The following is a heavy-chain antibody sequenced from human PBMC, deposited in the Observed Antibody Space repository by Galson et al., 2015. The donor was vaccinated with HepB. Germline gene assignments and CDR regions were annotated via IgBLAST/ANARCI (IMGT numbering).Heavy chain of an antibody. V-gene: IGHV4-59*01. Sequence: SETLSLTCTVSGGSISSYYWSWIRQPPGKGLEWIGYIYYSGSTNYNPSLKSRVTISVDTSKNQFSLKLSSVTAADTAVYYCARDNPPGRGGYYSPDYYYYMDVWGKGTTVTVSS. J-gene: IGHJ6*03. CDR1: GGSISSYY. D-gene: IGHD3-22*01. CDR2: IYYSGST. CDR3: ARDNPPGRGGYYSPDYYYYMDV.